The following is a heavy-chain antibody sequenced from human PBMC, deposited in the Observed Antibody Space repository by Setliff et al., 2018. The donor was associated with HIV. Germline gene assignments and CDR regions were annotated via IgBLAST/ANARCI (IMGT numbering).Heavy chain of an antibody. V-gene: IGHV1-69*05. J-gene: IGHJ5*02. CDR1: GGTFSSYV. CDR2: IIPMYGVT. CDR3: ALPYCSGGNCWSSASLPPAGWFDP. D-gene: IGHD2-15*01. Sequence: SVKVSCKASGGTFSSYVISWVRQAPGQGPEWMGGIIPMYGVTNYAQKFQGRVTITTDESTSTAYVELSSLRSEDTAVYYCALPYCSGGNCWSSASLPPAGWFDPWGQGTLVTVSS.